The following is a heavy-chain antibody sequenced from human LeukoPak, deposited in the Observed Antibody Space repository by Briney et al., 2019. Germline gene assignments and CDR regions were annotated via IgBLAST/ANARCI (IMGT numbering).Heavy chain of an antibody. Sequence: SVKVSCKASGGTFSSYTISWVRQAPGQGLEWMGGIIPMFGTANYAQKFQGRVTINADESTSTAYVELSSLRSEDTAVYYCASRAYCGGDCYSGYFDYWGQGTLVTVSS. CDR2: IIPMFGTA. CDR3: ASRAYCGGDCYSGYFDY. V-gene: IGHV1-69*13. CDR1: GGTFSSYT. D-gene: IGHD2-21*02. J-gene: IGHJ4*02.